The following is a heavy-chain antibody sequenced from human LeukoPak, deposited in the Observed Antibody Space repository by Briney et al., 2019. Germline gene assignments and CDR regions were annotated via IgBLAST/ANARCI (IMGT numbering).Heavy chain of an antibody. D-gene: IGHD5-24*01. Sequence: SSETLSLTCTVSGVSIISSYWSWIRQPPGKGLEWIGYIYYSGDTNYNPSLRGRVTMSVDTSKNQFSLRLTPVTAADTAMYYCVRGAGRDGFNPRGQGTLVTVSS. CDR1: GVSIISSY. CDR3: VRGAGRDGFNP. V-gene: IGHV4-59*01. CDR2: IYYSGDT. J-gene: IGHJ5*02.